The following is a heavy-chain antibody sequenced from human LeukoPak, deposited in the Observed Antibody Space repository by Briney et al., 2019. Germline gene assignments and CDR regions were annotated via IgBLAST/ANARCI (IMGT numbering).Heavy chain of an antibody. V-gene: IGHV1-69*05. CDR3: ARCIVGAITFFDY. CDR2: IIPIFGTA. Sequence: SVKVSCKASGGTFSSYAISWVRQAPGQGLEWMGGIIPIFGTANYAQKFQGRVTITTDESTSTAYMELRSLRSDDTAVYYCARCIVGAITFFDYWGQGTLVTVSS. D-gene: IGHD1-26*01. J-gene: IGHJ4*02. CDR1: GGTFSSYA.